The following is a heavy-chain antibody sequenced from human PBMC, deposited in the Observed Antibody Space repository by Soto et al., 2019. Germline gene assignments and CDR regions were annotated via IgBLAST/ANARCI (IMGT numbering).Heavy chain of an antibody. J-gene: IGHJ3*02. CDR1: GFTFSSYA. D-gene: IGHD3-3*01. V-gene: IGHV3-30-3*01. CDR2: ISYDGSNK. Sequence: PGGSLRLSCAASGFTFSSYAMHWVRQAPGKGLEWVAVISYDGSNKYYADSVKGRFTISRDNSKNTLYLQMNSLRAEDTAVYYCAKGAYYDFWSGYSPDAFDIWGQGTMVTVSS. CDR3: AKGAYYDFWSGYSPDAFDI.